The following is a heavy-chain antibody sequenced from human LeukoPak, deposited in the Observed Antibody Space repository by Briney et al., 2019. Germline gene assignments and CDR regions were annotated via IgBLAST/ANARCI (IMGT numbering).Heavy chain of an antibody. CDR3: ARVWYYYDRTEGRNWFDP. CDR1: GGSISSYY. CDR2: IYYSGST. Sequence: PSETLSLTCTVSGGSISSYYWSWIRQPPGKGLEWIGYIYYSGSTNYNPSLKSRVTISVDTSKNQFSLKLSSVAAADTAVYYCARVWYYYDRTEGRNWFDPWGQGTLVTVSS. D-gene: IGHD3-22*01. J-gene: IGHJ5*02. V-gene: IGHV4-59*01.